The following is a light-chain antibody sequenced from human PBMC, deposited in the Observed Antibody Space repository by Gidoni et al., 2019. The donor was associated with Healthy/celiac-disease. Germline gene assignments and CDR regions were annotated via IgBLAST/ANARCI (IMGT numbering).Light chain of an antibody. CDR3: CSYTSSSTVV. CDR1: SSDVGGYNY. J-gene: IGLJ2*01. CDR2: DVS. V-gene: IGLV2-14*03. Sequence: SGSPGQSITISCTGTSSDVGGYNYVSWYHQHPGKAPNLMIYDVSNRPSGVSNRFSGSKSGNTASLTISGLQAEDEADYYCCSYTSSSTVVFGGGTKLTVL.